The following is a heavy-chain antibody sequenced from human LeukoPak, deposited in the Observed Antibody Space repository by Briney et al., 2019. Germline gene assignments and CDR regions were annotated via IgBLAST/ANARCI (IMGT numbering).Heavy chain of an antibody. CDR1: GGTFSSYA. J-gene: IGHJ6*04. Sequence: SVKVSCKASGGTFSSYAISWVRQAPGQGLEWMGGIIPIFGTANYAQKFQGRVTITADKSTSTAYMELSSLRSEDTVLYYSARAVYDILTHYYYYGMDVWGKGTTVTVSS. D-gene: IGHD3-9*01. CDR2: IIPIFGTA. CDR3: ARAVYDILTHYYYYGMDV. V-gene: IGHV1-69*06.